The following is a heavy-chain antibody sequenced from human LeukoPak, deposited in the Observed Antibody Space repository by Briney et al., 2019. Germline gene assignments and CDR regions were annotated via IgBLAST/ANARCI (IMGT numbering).Heavy chain of an antibody. J-gene: IGHJ4*02. V-gene: IGHV3-15*01. D-gene: IGHD2/OR15-2a*01. CDR2: IKSKTDGGTT. CDR1: GFTFSNAW. CDR3: TSGATRLLLEY. Sequence: GGSLRLSCAASGFTFSNAWMNWVRQAPGKGRECVGRIKSKTDGGTTEYPAPVKGRFAISRDDSKNTLYLQMNSLKPEGTAVYYCTSGATRLLLEYWGQGTLVTVSS.